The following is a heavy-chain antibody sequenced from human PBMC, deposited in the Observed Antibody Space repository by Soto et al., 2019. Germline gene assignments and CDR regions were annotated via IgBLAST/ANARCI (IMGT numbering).Heavy chain of an antibody. V-gene: IGHV4-31*03. CDR2: IYYSGST. D-gene: IGHD4-4*01. CDR3: ARYSLWDRNSYYYYGMDV. J-gene: IGHJ6*02. Sequence: SETLSLTCTVSGGSISSVGYYWSWIRQHPGKGLEWIGYIYYSGSTYYNPSLKSRVTISVDTSKNQFSLKLSSVTAADTALYYCARYSLWDRNSYYYYGMDVWGQGTTVTVSS. CDR1: GGSISSVGYY.